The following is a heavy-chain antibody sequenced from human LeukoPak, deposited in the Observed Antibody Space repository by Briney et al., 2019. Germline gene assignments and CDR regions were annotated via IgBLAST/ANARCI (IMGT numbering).Heavy chain of an antibody. V-gene: IGHV4-59*08. Sequence: SQTLSLTCTVSGGSISNYYYSWIRHPPRAGQERVWYIYYSGSPNYNPSLKSRVTMSVDMSKNEFSLKLNSVSAADAAVYYCAKHSYRSGRDHFDHWGQGTLVTVSS. CDR3: AKHSYRSGRDHFDH. J-gene: IGHJ4*02. CDR1: GGSISNYY. CDR2: IYYSGSP. D-gene: IGHD6-19*01.